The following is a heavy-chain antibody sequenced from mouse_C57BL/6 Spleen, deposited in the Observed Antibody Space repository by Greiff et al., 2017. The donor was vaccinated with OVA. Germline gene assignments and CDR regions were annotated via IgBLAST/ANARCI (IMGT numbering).Heavy chain of an antibody. D-gene: IGHD1-1*01. CDR1: GYTFTSYW. CDR2: IDPSDSCT. J-gene: IGHJ3*01. V-gene: IGHV1-50*01. Sequence: QVQLQQPGAELVKPGASVKLSCKASGYTFTSYWMQWVKQRPGQGLEWIGEIDPSDSCTNYNQKFKGKATLTVDTSSSTAYMPLSSLTSEDSAVYYRARGRSSTSFAYWGQGTLVTVSS. CDR3: ARGRSSTSFAY.